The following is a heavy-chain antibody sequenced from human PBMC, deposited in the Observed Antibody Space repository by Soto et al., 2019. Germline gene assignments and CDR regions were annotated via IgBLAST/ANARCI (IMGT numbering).Heavy chain of an antibody. CDR1: GGSISSGGYY. V-gene: IGHV4-31*03. D-gene: IGHD2-15*01. Sequence: SETLSLTGTVSGGSISSGGYYWSWIRQHQGKGLEWIGYIYYSGSTYYNPSLKSRVTISVDTSKNQFSLKLSSVTAADTAVYYCARATSEVVVAAIDAFDIWGQGTMVTVSS. CDR3: ARATSEVVVAAIDAFDI. J-gene: IGHJ3*02. CDR2: IYYSGST.